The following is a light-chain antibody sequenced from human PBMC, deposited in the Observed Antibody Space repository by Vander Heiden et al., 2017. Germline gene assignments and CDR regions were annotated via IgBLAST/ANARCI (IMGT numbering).Light chain of an antibody. V-gene: IGLV4-69*01. CDR1: RGHSNDA. J-gene: IGLJ3*02. CDR2: LNSDGSY. CDR3: QTWATGRV. Sequence: LVLPPSPSASPSLRASVKLPCTLSRGHSNDASAWHQQRQEKGPRYLMKLNSDGSYSKGDGTPARFSGSSSGAERYLTISSLQAEDEADYYCQTWATGRVFGGGTKLTVL.